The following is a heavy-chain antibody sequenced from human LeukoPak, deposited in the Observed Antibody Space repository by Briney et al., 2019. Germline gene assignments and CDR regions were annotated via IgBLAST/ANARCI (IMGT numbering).Heavy chain of an antibody. CDR1: GGSISSGGYY. D-gene: IGHD4-17*01. CDR2: IYQSGTT. V-gene: IGHV4-30-2*01. J-gene: IGHJ3*02. Sequence: SETLSLTCAVSGGSISSGGYYWSWIRQPPGKALEWIGNIYQSGTTYYNPALKSRVTISVDRSKNQFSLKLSSVTAADTAVYYCARAFPFDDYGDPDAFDIWGQGTMVTVSS. CDR3: ARAFPFDDYGDPDAFDI.